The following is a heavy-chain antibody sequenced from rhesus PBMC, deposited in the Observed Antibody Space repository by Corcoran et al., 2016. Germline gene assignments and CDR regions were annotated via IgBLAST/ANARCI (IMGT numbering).Heavy chain of an antibody. CDR1: EFTFRTYD. V-gene: IGHV3-132*01. CDR3: ARDIVYEKDY. Sequence: VEQLVESGGGLVQPGASLRLSCAAYEFTFRTYDIPWVGQDPGKVLVWGSGISSGGGTYYPDSVKVRYTISRDNAKNSLYLQMNSRRAEDTAVYYCARDIVYEKDYWGQGVLVTVSS. J-gene: IGHJ4*01. CDR2: ISSGGGT. D-gene: IGHD2-39*01.